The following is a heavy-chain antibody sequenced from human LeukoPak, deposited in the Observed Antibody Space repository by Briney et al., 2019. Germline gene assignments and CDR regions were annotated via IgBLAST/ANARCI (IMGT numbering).Heavy chain of an antibody. Sequence: GGSLRLSCAASGFTFTSHWMSWVRQAPGKGLEWVARMNLDGSEKHYVDSVKGRFTISRDNAKNSLYLQMNSLRAEDTALYYCARAQPTVTTGLDYWGQGTLVTVSS. CDR2: MNLDGSEK. J-gene: IGHJ4*02. V-gene: IGHV3-7*03. CDR1: GFTFTSHW. D-gene: IGHD4-17*01. CDR3: ARAQPTVTTGLDY.